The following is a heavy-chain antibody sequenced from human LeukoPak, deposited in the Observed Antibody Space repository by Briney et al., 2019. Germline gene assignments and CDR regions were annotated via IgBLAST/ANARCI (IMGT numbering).Heavy chain of an antibody. V-gene: IGHV1-18*01. CDR3: ARGTVTTPPYYYGLDA. J-gene: IGHJ6*02. CDR2: INTYNGDT. CDR1: GYTFTSHG. D-gene: IGHD4-17*01. Sequence: ASVKVSCKASGYTFTSHGITWVRQAPGQGLEWMGRINTYNGDTDYAQNFQGRVTMTTDTSTTTAYLDLRSLRSDDTAVYYCARGTVTTPPYYYGLDAWGQGTTVTVS.